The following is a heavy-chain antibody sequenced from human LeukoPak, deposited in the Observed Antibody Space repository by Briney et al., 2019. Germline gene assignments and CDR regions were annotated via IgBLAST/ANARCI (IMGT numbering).Heavy chain of an antibody. CDR1: GYSFTGYY. D-gene: IGHD3-10*01. J-gene: IGHJ5*02. V-gene: IGHV1-69*06. Sequence: SVKVSCKSSGYSFTGYYMHWVRQAPGQGLEWMGGIIPIFGTANYAQKFQGRVTITADKSTSTAYMELSSLRSEDTAVYCCATLVVRNWFDPWGQGTLVTVSS. CDR2: IIPIFGTA. CDR3: ATLVVRNWFDP.